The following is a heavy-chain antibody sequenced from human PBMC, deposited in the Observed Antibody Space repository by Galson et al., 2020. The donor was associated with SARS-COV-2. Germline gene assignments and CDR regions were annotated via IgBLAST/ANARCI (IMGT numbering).Heavy chain of an antibody. J-gene: IGHJ4*02. CDR1: GGSISTYY. Sequence: SETLSLTCTVSGGSISTYYWSWIRQPPGKGMEWIGYIYFSGNTKYNPSLKSRVTISIDTSKSQFSLKLTSVTAADMAVYYCARGTGELWGQGTLGTVSS. D-gene: IGHD1-7*01. CDR2: IYFSGNT. CDR3: ARGTGEL. V-gene: IGHV4-59*13.